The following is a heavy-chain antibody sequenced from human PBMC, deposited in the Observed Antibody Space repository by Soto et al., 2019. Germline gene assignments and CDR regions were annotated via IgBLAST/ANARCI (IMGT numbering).Heavy chain of an antibody. CDR3: AKLGTMLVAVPIFKH. D-gene: IGHD3-22*01. CDR2: VSGSGSNT. V-gene: IGHV3-23*01. J-gene: IGHJ1*01. Sequence: PGGSLRLSCAASGITFNNFALSWVRQAPGKGLEWVSGVSGSGSNTHYADSVKGRFTISRDNSKNTLSLQMNSLSAEDTAVYYCAKLGTMLVAVPIFKHWGQGTLVTVSS. CDR1: GITFNNFA.